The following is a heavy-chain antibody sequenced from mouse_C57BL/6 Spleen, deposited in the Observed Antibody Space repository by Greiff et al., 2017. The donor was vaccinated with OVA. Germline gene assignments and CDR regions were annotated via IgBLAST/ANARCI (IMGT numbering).Heavy chain of an antibody. CDR2: IYPGSGST. J-gene: IGHJ1*03. CDR1: GYTFTSYW. V-gene: IGHV1-53*01. CDR3: ARSGYGSSHWYFDV. Sequence: QVQLQQPVTELVKPGASVKLSCKASGYTFTSYWMHWVKQRPGQGLEWIGNIYPGSGSTNYNEKFKSKATLTVDTSSSTAYMQLSSLTSEDSAVYYCARSGYGSSHWYFDVWGTGTTVTVSS. D-gene: IGHD1-1*01.